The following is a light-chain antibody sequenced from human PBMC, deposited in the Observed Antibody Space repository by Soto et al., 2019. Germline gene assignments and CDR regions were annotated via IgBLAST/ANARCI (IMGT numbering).Light chain of an antibody. V-gene: IGKV3-15*01. CDR1: QSVRSN. Sequence: EIEMTQSPVTLSVSPGEAATLSCRASQSVRSNLAWYQQKAGQAPRLLIYGASIRVPGIPARFSGSGSATVFTLTISSLQSEDSAVYYCQQYNNWPYTFGQGTNLEIK. CDR3: QQYNNWPYT. J-gene: IGKJ2*01. CDR2: GAS.